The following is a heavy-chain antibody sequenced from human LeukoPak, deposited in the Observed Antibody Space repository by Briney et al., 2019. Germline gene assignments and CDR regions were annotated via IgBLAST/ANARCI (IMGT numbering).Heavy chain of an antibody. J-gene: IGHJ4*02. V-gene: IGHV1-69*13. D-gene: IGHD2-2*01. CDR3: ARERVQRRYCSSTSCYPSDY. Sequence: AVKVSCKASGGTFSSYAISWVRQAPGQGLEWMGGIIPIFGTANYAQKFQGRVTITADESTSTAYVELSSLRSEDTAVYYCARERVQRRYCSSTSCYPSDYWGQGTLVTVSS. CDR2: IIPIFGTA. CDR1: GGTFSSYA.